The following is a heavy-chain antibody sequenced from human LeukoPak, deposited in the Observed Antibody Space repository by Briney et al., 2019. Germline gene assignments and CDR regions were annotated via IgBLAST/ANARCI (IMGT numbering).Heavy chain of an antibody. CDR1: GGSVSSRSYF. V-gene: IGHV4-61*01. D-gene: IGHD3-10*01. J-gene: IGHJ4*02. CDR3: AGHYYGSGGGFDH. Sequence: SETLSLTWTVSGGSVSSRSYFWSWIRQPPGKGLEWIGFIYYSGSTNYNPSLKSRVTISLDTSKNQFSLKLSSVTAEDTAVYYCAGHYYGSGGGFDHWGQGTLVTVSS. CDR2: IYYSGST.